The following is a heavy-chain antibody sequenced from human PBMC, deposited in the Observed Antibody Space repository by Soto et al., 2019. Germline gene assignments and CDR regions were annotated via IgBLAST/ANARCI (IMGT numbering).Heavy chain of an antibody. CDR1: GGSISSGAYS. Sequence: SETLSLTCAVSGGSISSGAYSWSWIRQPPGKGLEWIGYIYHSGGTYYNPSLKRRVTISVDWSKNQFSLKLRSFTPEVTPMYYCVRSEASMARGCYGMNVGGRGTRVTVSS. J-gene: IGHJ6*02. CDR3: VRSEASMARGCYGMNV. D-gene: IGHD3-10*01. V-gene: IGHV4-30-2*01. CDR2: IYHSGGT.